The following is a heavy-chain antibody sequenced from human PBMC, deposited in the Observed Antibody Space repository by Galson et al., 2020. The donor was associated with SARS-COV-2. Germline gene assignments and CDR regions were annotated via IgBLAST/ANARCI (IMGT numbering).Heavy chain of an antibody. J-gene: IGHJ6*02. CDR2: ISGSGDTT. CDR1: GFTFNNHA. Sequence: QAGGSLRLSCAASGFTFNNHAMNWVRQAPGKGLEWLAVISGSGDTTYYADSVNGRFTISRDNSKNTIYLEVIGLRAEETAIYYCARDSGIGNYYDSSNSLYYNYIALDVWGQGTTVTVSS. V-gene: IGHV3-23*01. D-gene: IGHD3-22*01. CDR3: ARDSGIGNYYDSSNSLYYNYIALDV.